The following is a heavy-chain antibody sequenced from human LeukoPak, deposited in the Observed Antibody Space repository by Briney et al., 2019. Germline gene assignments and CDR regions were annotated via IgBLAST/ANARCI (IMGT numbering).Heavy chain of an antibody. J-gene: IGHJ6*03. CDR1: GGSFSGYY. CDR3: ARVGNDYGDHFDYYYYYMDV. CDR2: INHSGST. Sequence: SETLSLTCSVYGGSFSGYYWSWIRQPPGKGLEWIGEINHSGSTNYNPSLKSRVTISVDTSKNQFSLKLSSVTAADTAVYYCARVGNDYGDHFDYYYYYMDVWGKGTTVTVSS. V-gene: IGHV4-34*01. D-gene: IGHD4-17*01.